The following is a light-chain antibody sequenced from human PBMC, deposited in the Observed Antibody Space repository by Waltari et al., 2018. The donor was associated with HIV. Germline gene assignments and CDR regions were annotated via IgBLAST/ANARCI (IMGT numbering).Light chain of an antibody. CDR3: SSYTTTSTLYV. J-gene: IGLJ1*01. CDR2: DVS. CDR1: SSDIDVYKY. Sequence: QSTLPQPASVSGSPGQSVTISCTGISSDIDVYKYFSWYQQHPGKAPKLLIYDVSNRPSGVSHRFSGSKSANAASLTISGLQAEDEDDYYCSSYTTTSTLYVFGTGTKVTV. V-gene: IGLV2-14*03.